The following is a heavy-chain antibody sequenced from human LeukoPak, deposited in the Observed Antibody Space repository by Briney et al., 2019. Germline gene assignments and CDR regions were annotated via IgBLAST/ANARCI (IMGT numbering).Heavy chain of an antibody. J-gene: IGHJ3*02. CDR1: GFTFSSYA. D-gene: IGHD5-12*01. Sequence: GGSLRLSCAASGFTFSSYAMSWVRQAPGKGLEWVSAISGSGGSTYYADSVKGRFAISRDNSKNTLYLQMNSLRAEDTAVYYCAKMRFSDYEHDAFDIWGQGTMVTVSS. V-gene: IGHV3-23*01. CDR3: AKMRFSDYEHDAFDI. CDR2: ISGSGGST.